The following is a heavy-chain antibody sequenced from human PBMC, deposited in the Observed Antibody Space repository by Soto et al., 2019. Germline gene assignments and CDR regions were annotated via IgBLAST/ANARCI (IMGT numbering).Heavy chain of an antibody. CDR3: ARGGLSRVRGVRGSNNMDV. CDR1: GGSINNNNW. J-gene: IGHJ6*02. Sequence: QVQLQESGPGLVKPSGTLSLTCAVSGGSINNNNWWSWVRQSPGKGLEWIGEIYHTGSTNYNTSLESRVTMLVDKSRNQICLKVTSVTATDTAVYYCARGGLSRVRGVRGSNNMDVWGQGTTVTVSS. V-gene: IGHV4-4*02. D-gene: IGHD3-10*01. CDR2: IYHTGST.